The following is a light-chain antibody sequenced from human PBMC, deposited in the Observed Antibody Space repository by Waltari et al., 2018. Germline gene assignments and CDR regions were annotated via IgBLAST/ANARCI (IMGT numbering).Light chain of an antibody. CDR3: QQYYSTPIT. J-gene: IGKJ5*01. Sequence: DIVMTQSPDSLAVSLGERSTINCQSRQSVLYSLNNKNYLAWYQQKPGQPPKLLIYWASTRESGVPDRFSGSGSGTDFTLTISSLQAEDVAVYYCQQYYSTPITFGQGTRLEIK. CDR2: WAS. V-gene: IGKV4-1*01. CDR1: QSVLYSLNNKNY.